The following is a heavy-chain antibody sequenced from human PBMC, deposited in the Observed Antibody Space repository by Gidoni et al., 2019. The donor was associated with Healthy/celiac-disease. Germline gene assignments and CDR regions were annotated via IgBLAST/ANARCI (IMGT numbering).Heavy chain of an antibody. CDR2: ISSSGSTI. Sequence: QVQLVESGGGLVKPGGSLRLSCAASGFTFSDYYMSGIRQAPGKGLEGVSYISSSGSTIYYADSVKGRFTISRDNAKNSLYLQMNSLRAEDTAVYYCARAGEYQLLFVPDSSPDYWGQGTLVTVSS. D-gene: IGHD2-2*01. CDR1: GFTFSDYY. CDR3: ARAGEYQLLFVPDSSPDY. J-gene: IGHJ4*02. V-gene: IGHV3-11*01.